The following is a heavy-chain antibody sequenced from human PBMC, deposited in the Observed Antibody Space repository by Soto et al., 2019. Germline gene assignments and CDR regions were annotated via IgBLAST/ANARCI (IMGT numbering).Heavy chain of an antibody. CDR3: FGVLAATLAY. Sequence: TLSLTCTVSGGSISSGGYYWSWIRQHPGKGLEWIGYFYYSGTTYYNPSLKSRVTISVDTSKNQLSLNLSSVTATDTAVYYCFGVLAATLAYCGQGTLVTVSS. CDR1: GGSISSGGYY. J-gene: IGHJ4*01. D-gene: IGHD2-21*02. CDR2: FYYSGTT. V-gene: IGHV4-31*08.